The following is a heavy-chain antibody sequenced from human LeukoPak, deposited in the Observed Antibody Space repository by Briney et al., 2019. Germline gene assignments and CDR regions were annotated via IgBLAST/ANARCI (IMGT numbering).Heavy chain of an antibody. D-gene: IGHD3-22*01. CDR1: GFAFNTYA. J-gene: IGHJ3*02. V-gene: IGHV3-30*02. Sequence: PGGSLRLSCAASGFAFNTYAMHWVRQAPGKGLEWVTLIWHDGSHKFYIDSVRGRFTISRDNSRNTVYLQMNSLRAEDTAVYYCAKDPSGVYDSSGYYYGRWAFDIWGQGTMVTVSS. CDR2: IWHDGSHK. CDR3: AKDPSGVYDSSGYYYGRWAFDI.